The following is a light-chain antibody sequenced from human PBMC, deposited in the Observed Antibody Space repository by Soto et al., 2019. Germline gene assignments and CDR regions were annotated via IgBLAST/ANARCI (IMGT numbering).Light chain of an antibody. CDR2: GAS. V-gene: IGKV3-20*01. CDR3: QQYGSSPRT. Sequence: EIVLTQSPGTLSLSPGERATLSCRASQSVSSNYLAWYQQRPGQAPRLLICGASSRATGIPDRFSGSGSGTDFTLTIGRLEPEDFAVYYCQQYGSSPRTFGQGTKVEIK. J-gene: IGKJ1*01. CDR1: QSVSSNY.